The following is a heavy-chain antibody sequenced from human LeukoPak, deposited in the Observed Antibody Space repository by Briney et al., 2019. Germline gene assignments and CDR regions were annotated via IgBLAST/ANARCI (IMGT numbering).Heavy chain of an antibody. CDR1: GFTFSSYW. D-gene: IGHD5-18*01. V-gene: IGHV3-74*01. CDR2: ISGDGSNT. J-gene: IGHJ6*03. Sequence: GGSLRLSCAASGFTFSSYWMHWVRQEPGKGLVWVSRISGDGSNTNYADSVKGRFTISRDNAQNTVYLQMSTLRAEDTAVYYCARLYSYGDYMDVWGKGTTVTVSS. CDR3: ARLYSYGDYMDV.